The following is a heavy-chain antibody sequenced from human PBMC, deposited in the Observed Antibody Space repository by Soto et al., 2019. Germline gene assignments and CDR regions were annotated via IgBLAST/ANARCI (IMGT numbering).Heavy chain of an antibody. CDR3: ARERSRLNPYGMEV. CDR2: INAGNGNT. D-gene: IGHD3-10*01. J-gene: IGHJ6*01. CDR1: GYTFTSYA. V-gene: IGHV1-3*01. Sequence: ASVKVSCKASGYTFTSYAMHWVRQAPGQRLEWMGWINAGNGNTKYSQKFQGRVTITRDTSASTAYMELSSLRSEDTAAYYCARERSRLNPYGMEVWGQTTTVSVS.